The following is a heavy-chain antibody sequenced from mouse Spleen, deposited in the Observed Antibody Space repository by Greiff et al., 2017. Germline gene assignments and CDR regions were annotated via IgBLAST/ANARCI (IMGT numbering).Heavy chain of an antibody. CDR1: GYSITSGYY. J-gene: IGHJ2*01. Sequence: EVQRVESGPGLVKPSQSLSLTCSVTGYSITSGYYWNWIRQFPGNKLEWMGYISYDGSNNYNPSLKNRISLTRDTSKNQFFLKLNSVTTEDTATYYCARRRDSNYFDYGGQGTTLTVSS. D-gene: IGHD3-3*01. V-gene: IGHV3-6*01. CDR3: ARRRDSNYFDY. CDR2: ISYDGSN.